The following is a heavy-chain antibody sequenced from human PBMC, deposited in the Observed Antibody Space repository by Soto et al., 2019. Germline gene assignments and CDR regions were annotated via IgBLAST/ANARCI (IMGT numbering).Heavy chain of an antibody. CDR3: AKAHSPAPLRLEQWLVYLALPLAYAFDI. D-gene: IGHD6-19*01. V-gene: IGHV3-23*01. CDR2: ISGSGGST. CDR1: GFTFSNAW. Sequence: PGGSLRLSCAASGFTFSNAWMSWVRQAQGKGLEWVSAISGSGGSTYYADSVKGRFTISRDNSKNTLYLQMNSLRAEDTAVYYCAKAHSPAPLRLEQWLVYLALPLAYAFDIWGQGTMVTVSS. J-gene: IGHJ3*02.